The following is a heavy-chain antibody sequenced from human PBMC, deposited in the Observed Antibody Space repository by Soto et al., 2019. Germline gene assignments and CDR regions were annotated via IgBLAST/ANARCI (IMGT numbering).Heavy chain of an antibody. Sequence: PSETLSLTCTVSGGSISSYYWSWIRQPPGKGLEWIGYIYHSGSTYYNPSLKSRVTISVDRSKNQFSLKLSSVTAADTAVYYCARSIVGATYNWFDPWGQGTLVTVSS. CDR3: ARSIVGATYNWFDP. D-gene: IGHD1-26*01. CDR2: IYHSGST. J-gene: IGHJ5*02. CDR1: GGSISSYY. V-gene: IGHV4-59*04.